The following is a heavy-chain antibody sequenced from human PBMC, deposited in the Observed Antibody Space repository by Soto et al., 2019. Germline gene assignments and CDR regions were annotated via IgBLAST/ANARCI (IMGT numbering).Heavy chain of an antibody. CDR1: GGSISSYY. CDR3: ARRGGAAVDY. Sequence: QVQLQESGPGLVKPSETLSLTCTVSGGSISSYYWSWIRQPPGKGLEWIGYIYYSGSTNYNPSLKSRVTISVDTAKNQFSLKLSSVTAADTAVYYCARRGGAAVDYWGQGTLVTVSS. D-gene: IGHD3-16*01. V-gene: IGHV4-59*08. CDR2: IYYSGST. J-gene: IGHJ4*02.